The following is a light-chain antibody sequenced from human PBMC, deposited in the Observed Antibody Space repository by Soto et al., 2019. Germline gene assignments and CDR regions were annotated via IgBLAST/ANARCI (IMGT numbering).Light chain of an antibody. V-gene: IGLV1-40*01. J-gene: IGLJ1*01. CDR1: SSNFGAGYD. Sequence: QSVLTQPPSVSGAPGQTVTISCTGSSSNFGAGYDVHWYQQLPGTAPKLLIYGNNNRPSGVPDRFSGSKSGTSASLAITGLQAEDKGDYYCQSYDSSLIGYVFGTGTKLTVL. CDR3: QSYDSSLIGYV. CDR2: GNN.